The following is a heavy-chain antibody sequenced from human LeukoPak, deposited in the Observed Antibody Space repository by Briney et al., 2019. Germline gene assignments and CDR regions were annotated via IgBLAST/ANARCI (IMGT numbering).Heavy chain of an antibody. D-gene: IGHD4-11*01. V-gene: IGHV3-9*01. Sequence: GGSLRLSCAASGFAFDDYAMHWVRQAPGKGLEWVSAISWNSGSIGYADSVKGRFTISRDNAKNSLYLQMNSLRAEDTALYYCARGAPLVTPYYYYYMDVWGKGTTVTVSS. CDR2: ISWNSGSI. CDR3: ARGAPLVTPYYYYYMDV. CDR1: GFAFDDYA. J-gene: IGHJ6*03.